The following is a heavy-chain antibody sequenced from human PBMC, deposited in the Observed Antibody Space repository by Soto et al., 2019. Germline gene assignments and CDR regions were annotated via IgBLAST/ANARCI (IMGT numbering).Heavy chain of an antibody. D-gene: IGHD2-15*01. CDR3: AREDIVVVVAALYGMDV. V-gene: IGHV3-30-3*01. CDR1: GFTFSSYA. J-gene: IGHJ6*02. CDR2: ISYDGSNK. Sequence: GGSLRLSCAASGFTFSSYAMHWVRQAPGKGLEWVAVISYDGSNKYYADSVKGRFTISRDNSKNTLYLQMNSLRAEDTAVYYCAREDIVVVVAALYGMDVRGQGTTVTVS.